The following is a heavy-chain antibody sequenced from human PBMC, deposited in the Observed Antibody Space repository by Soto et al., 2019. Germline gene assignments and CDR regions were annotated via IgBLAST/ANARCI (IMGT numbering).Heavy chain of an antibody. V-gene: IGHV4-30-2*01. CDR2: IYHSGST. CDR3: AREVLYDSSGYYYFDY. Sequence: QLQLQESGSGLVKPSQTLSLTCAVSGGSISSGGYSWSWIRQPPGKGLEWIGYIYHSGSTYYNPSPKSRVTIAVDRSKNQFSLKLSSVTAADTAVYYCAREVLYDSSGYYYFDYWGQGTLVTVSS. CDR1: GGSISSGGYS. D-gene: IGHD3-22*01. J-gene: IGHJ4*02.